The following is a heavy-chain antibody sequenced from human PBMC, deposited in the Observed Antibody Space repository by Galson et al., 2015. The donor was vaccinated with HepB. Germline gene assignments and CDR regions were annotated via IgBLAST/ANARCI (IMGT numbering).Heavy chain of an antibody. Sequence: SLRLSCAASGFTFSSYSMNRVRQAPGKGLEWVSYISGSSSSIYYADSVKGRFAISRDNPKKSLYLQMNSLRAEDTAVYYCAREASDYYYYGMDVWGQGTTVTVSS. D-gene: IGHD6-6*01. CDR3: AREASDYYYYGMDV. V-gene: IGHV3-48*04. J-gene: IGHJ6*02. CDR1: GFTFSSYS. CDR2: ISGSSSSI.